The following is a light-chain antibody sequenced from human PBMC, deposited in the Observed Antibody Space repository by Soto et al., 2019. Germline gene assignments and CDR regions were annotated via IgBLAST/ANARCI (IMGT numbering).Light chain of an antibody. CDR2: EVS. CDR3: SSYSGTNYHYV. J-gene: IGLJ1*01. Sequence: QSALTQPPSGSGSFGQSVTISCTGTSSDVGGYNYVSWYQQHPGKAPKLMIYEVSGRPSGVPDRFSGSKSGNTASLTVSGLQADDEADYYCSSYSGTNYHYVFGTGTKVTVL. V-gene: IGLV2-8*01. CDR1: SSDVGGYNY.